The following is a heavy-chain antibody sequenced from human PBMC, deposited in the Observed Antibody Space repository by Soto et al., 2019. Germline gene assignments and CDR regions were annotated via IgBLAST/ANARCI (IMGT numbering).Heavy chain of an antibody. CDR1: GGSISSGDYY. V-gene: IGHV4-30-4*01. CDR2: IYYSGST. D-gene: IGHD4-17*01. J-gene: IGHJ4*02. CDR3: ARGFYMTTLDY. Sequence: QVQLQESGPGLVKPSQTLSLTCTVSGGSISSGDYYWRWIRQPPGKGLEWIGYIYYSGSTYYNPSLKSLDTISVDTSKNQFSLKLSSVTAADTAVYYCARGFYMTTLDYWGQGTLVTVSS.